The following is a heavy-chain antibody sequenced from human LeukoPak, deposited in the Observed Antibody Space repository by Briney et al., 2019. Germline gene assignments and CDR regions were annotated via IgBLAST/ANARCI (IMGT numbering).Heavy chain of an antibody. Sequence: ASVKVSCKASGYTFIAYYMHWVRQAPGQGLEWMGWINPNSGGTNYAQKFQGRVTMTRDTSISTAYLDLSRLRSDDTAVYYCARGMGVLVPAATWFDPWGQGTLVTVSS. CDR3: ARGMGVLVPAATWFDP. D-gene: IGHD2-2*01. CDR1: GYTFIAYY. V-gene: IGHV1-2*02. CDR2: INPNSGGT. J-gene: IGHJ5*02.